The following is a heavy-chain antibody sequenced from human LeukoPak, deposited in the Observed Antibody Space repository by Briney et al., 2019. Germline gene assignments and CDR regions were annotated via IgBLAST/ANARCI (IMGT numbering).Heavy chain of an antibody. V-gene: IGHV4-4*07. D-gene: IGHD6-19*01. J-gene: IGHJ6*02. CDR1: GGSISGYY. CDR3: ARGLVYSSGFYYGMDV. Sequence: PSETLSLTCTVAGGSISGYYWSWVRQPAGKGLEWIGRMYSSGSTNYSPSLRSRVTMSVDTSKNQFSLKLNSVTAADTAVYYCARGLVYSSGFYYGMDVWGHGTTVTVSS. CDR2: MYSSGST.